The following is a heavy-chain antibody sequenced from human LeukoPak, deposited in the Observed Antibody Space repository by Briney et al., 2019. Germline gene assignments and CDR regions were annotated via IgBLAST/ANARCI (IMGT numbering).Heavy chain of an antibody. D-gene: IGHD3-22*01. J-gene: IGHJ4*02. CDR2: IRWYGDST. CDR3: TKAHYYDTTSFDSAFWGTRPLDY. Sequence: RPGGSLRLSCAASGFTFDDYTMHWVRQAPGKGLEWVSLIRWYGDSTYYADSVKGRFTISRDNIKNSLSLQMNSLRTEDTALYYCTKAHYYDTTSFDSAFWGTRPLDYWGQGTLVTVSS. V-gene: IGHV3-43*01. CDR1: GFTFDDYT.